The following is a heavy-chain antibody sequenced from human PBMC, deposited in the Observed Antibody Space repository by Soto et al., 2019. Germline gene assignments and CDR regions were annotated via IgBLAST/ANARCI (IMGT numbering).Heavy chain of an antibody. D-gene: IGHD3-22*01. CDR1: GFSLSTSGVG. V-gene: IGHV2-5*01. J-gene: IGHJ3*02. CDR2: IYWNDDK. Sequence: QITLKESGPTLVKPTQTLTLTCTFSGFSLSTSGVGVGWIRQPPGKALEWLALIYWNDDKRYSPSLKSRLTITKDTSKNQVVLTMTNMDPVDTATYYCTHRPKGAYYYYSSGYFPSLSDAFDIWGQGTLVTVSS. CDR3: THRPKGAYYYYSSGYFPSLSDAFDI.